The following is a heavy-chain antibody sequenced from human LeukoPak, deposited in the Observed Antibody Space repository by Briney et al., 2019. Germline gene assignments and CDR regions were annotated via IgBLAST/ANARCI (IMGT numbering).Heavy chain of an antibody. CDR3: ARMAYYYDSSGYPTLDY. J-gene: IGHJ4*02. D-gene: IGHD3-22*01. CDR2: IYYSGST. V-gene: IGHV4-59*01. Sequence: SETLSLTCTVSGGSISSYYWSWIRQPPGKGLEWIGYIYYSGSTNYNPSLKSRVTISVDTSKNQFSLKLSSVTAADTAVHYCARMAYYYDSSGYPTLDYWGQGTLVTVSS. CDR1: GGSISSYY.